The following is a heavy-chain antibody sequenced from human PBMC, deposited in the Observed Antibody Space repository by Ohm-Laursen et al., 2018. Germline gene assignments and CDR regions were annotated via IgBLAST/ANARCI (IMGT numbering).Heavy chain of an antibody. CDR2: IRQDGSVK. CDR1: GFTFSNYW. CDR3: GRGSANALDI. V-gene: IGHV3-7*01. J-gene: IGHJ3*02. Sequence: SLRLSCTASGFTFSNYWMNWVRQAPGKGLEWVASIRQDGSVKYYVDSVKGRFTISRDNSKNSLYVQMNNLRAEDTAVYYCGRGSANALDIWGQGTMVTVSS.